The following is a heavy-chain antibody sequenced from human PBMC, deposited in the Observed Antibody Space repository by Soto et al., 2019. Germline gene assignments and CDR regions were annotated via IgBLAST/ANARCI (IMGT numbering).Heavy chain of an antibody. CDR3: CQASTWNEYDYYYDMDV. CDR1: GFTFSSYA. Sequence: GGSLRLSCAASGFTFSSYAMHWVRQAPGKGLEWVAVISYDGSNKYYADSVKGRFTIARDNSKNTLYLQMNSLRAEDTAVYSCCQASTWNEYDYYYDMDVWGKGTTVTVSS. CDR2: ISYDGSNK. J-gene: IGHJ6*03. D-gene: IGHD1-1*01. V-gene: IGHV3-30*04.